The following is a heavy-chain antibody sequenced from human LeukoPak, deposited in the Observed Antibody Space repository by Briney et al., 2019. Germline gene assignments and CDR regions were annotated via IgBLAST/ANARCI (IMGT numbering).Heavy chain of an antibody. J-gene: IGHJ4*02. Sequence: GESLKISCAASGFTFSSYAMSWVRQSPGKGLEWVSAISGGGGSTYYAYYTDSVKGRFTISRDNSKNTLYLQMNSLRAEDTAVYYCAKFYDILTSYFDYWGQGTLVTVSS. V-gene: IGHV3-23*01. CDR2: ISGGGGST. CDR3: AKFYDILTSYFDY. D-gene: IGHD3-9*01. CDR1: GFTFSSYA.